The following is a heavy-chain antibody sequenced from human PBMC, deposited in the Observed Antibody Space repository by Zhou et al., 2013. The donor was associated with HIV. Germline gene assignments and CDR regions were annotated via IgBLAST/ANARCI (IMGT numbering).Heavy chain of an antibody. CDR3: ARVSRVGSGSQYYFDY. V-gene: IGHV1-18*01. D-gene: IGHD1-26*01. Sequence: QVQLVQSGAEVKNPGASLKVSCEASGYTFSNYGFSWVRQAPGQGLEWMGWISAYNGNTNYAQKLQGRVTMTTDTSTSTAYMELRSLRSDDTAVYYCARVSRVGSGSQYYFDYWGQGTLVTVSS. CDR1: GYTFSNYG. J-gene: IGHJ4*02. CDR2: ISAYNGNT.